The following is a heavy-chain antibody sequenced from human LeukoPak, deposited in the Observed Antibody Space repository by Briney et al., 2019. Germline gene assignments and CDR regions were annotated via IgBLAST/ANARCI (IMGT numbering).Heavy chain of an antibody. Sequence: PGGSLRLSCAASGFTFSDYAMHWVRQAPGKGPEWVAVISSGGTPQYYGDSVKGRFTVSRDSSKDTLYLHLNNVRTEDTAVYYCARPYCRSTWCYLYLYGLDVWGQGTTVTVSS. CDR3: ARPYCRSTWCYLYLYGLDV. CDR1: GFTFSDYA. V-gene: IGHV3-30*03. J-gene: IGHJ6*02. CDR2: ISSGGTPQ. D-gene: IGHD4/OR15-4a*01.